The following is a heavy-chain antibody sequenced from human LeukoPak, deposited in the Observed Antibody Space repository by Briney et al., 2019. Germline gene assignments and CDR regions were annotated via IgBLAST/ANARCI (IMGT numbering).Heavy chain of an antibody. V-gene: IGHV3-7*01. CDR2: IKQDGSEK. CDR3: AREEQQLVYFDY. D-gene: IGHD6-13*01. Sequence: GGSLRLSCAASGFTFSDYYMSWGRQAPGKGLEWVANIKQDGSEKYYVDSVKGRFTISRDNAKNSLYLQMNSLRAEDTAVYYCAREEQQLVYFDYWGQGTLVTVSS. J-gene: IGHJ4*02. CDR1: GFTFSDYY.